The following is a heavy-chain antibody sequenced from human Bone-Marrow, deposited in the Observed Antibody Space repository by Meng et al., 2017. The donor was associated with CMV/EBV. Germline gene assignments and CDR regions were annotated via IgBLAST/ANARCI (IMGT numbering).Heavy chain of an antibody. V-gene: IGHV1-69*16. J-gene: IGHJ6*02. CDR3: ARGGTMVRGVIISKYYYYYGMDV. D-gene: IGHD3-10*01. CDR1: GGTFSSYT. Sequence: SVKVSCKASGGTFSSYTINWVRQAPGQGLEWMGRIIPILGTANYAQKFQGRVTITTDESTSTAYMELSSLRSEDTAVYYCARGGTMVRGVIISKYYYYYGMDVWGQGTTVTVFS. CDR2: IIPILGTA.